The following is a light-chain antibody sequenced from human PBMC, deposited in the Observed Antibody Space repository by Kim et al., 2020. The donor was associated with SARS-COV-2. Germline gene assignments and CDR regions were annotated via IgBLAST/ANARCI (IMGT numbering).Light chain of an antibody. CDR2: EDT. Sequence: SYELTQPPSVSVYAGETASISCSGDRLEDKYVCWYQQRPGQPPVVVIYEDTERPSGITERISGSRSANTATLTISVTQALDEADYYCQVWDPQAVFGGGT. CDR1: RLEDKY. V-gene: IGLV3-1*01. CDR3: QVWDPQAV. J-gene: IGLJ2*01.